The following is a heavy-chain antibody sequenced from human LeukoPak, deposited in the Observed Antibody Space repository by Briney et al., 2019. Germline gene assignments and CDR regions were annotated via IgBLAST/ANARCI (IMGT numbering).Heavy chain of an antibody. CDR3: ARGKRVLRYFDWLSAFDY. CDR2: INHSGST. Sequence: PSETLSLTCAVYGGSFSGYYWSWIRQPPGKGLEWIGEINHSGSTNYNPSLKSRVTISVDTSKNQFSLKLSSVTAADTAVYYCARGKRVLRYFDWLSAFDYWGQGTLVTASS. CDR1: GGSFSGYY. J-gene: IGHJ4*02. V-gene: IGHV4-34*01. D-gene: IGHD3-9*01.